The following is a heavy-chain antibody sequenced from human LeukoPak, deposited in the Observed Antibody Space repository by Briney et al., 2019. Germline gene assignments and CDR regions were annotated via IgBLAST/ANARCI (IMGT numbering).Heavy chain of an antibody. J-gene: IGHJ4*01. CDR1: GFTFSYHW. CDR2: IDGGGSST. CDR3: ARGPGSSGGAYVGDY. Sequence: GGSLRLSCGASGFTFSYHWMHWVRQVPGKGLVWVSRIDGGGSSTSYADSMKGRFSISRDNAKSTLYLQMSSLRAEDTAVYYCARGPGSSGGAYVGDYWGPGTLVTVSS. V-gene: IGHV3-74*01. D-gene: IGHD3-22*01.